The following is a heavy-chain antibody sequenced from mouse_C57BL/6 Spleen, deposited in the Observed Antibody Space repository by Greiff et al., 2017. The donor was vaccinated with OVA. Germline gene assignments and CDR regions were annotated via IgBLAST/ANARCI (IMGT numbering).Heavy chain of an antibody. J-gene: IGHJ3*01. D-gene: IGHD2-4*01. Sequence: DVMLVESGGGLVKPGGSLKLSCAASGFTFSDYGMHWVRQAPEKGLEWVAYISSGSSTIYYADTVKGRFTISRDNAKNTLFLQMTSLRSEDTAMYYCARPYDYDRDWFAYWGQGTLVTVSA. CDR3: ARPYDYDRDWFAY. CDR2: ISSGSSTI. V-gene: IGHV5-17*01. CDR1: GFTFSDYG.